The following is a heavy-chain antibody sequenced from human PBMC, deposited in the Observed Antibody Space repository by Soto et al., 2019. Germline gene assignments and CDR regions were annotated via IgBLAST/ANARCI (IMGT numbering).Heavy chain of an antibody. J-gene: IGHJ6*02. D-gene: IGHD3-10*01. V-gene: IGHV1-46*01. CDR1: GYTFTSYY. CDR3: ARGYYFSGCYDTSSNYNGMDA. CDR2: INPSGGST. Sequence: ASVKVSCKASGYTFTSYYMHWVRQAPGQGLEWMGIINPSGGSTSYAQKFQGRVTMTRDTSTSTVYMELSSLRSEDTAVYYCARGYYFSGCYDTSSNYNGMDAWGQGPTVTV.